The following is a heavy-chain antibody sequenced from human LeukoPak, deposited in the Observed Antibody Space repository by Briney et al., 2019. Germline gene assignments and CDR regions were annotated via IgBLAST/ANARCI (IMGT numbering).Heavy chain of an antibody. CDR1: GYTFTGYY. V-gene: IGHV1-2*02. Sequence: ASVKVSCKASGYTFTGYYMHWVRQAPGQGLEWMGWINPNSGGTNYAQKFQGRVTMTTDTSTSTAYMELRSLRSDDTAVYYCARSYYYGSGSYNNYGMDVWGQGTTVTVSS. J-gene: IGHJ6*02. CDR2: INPNSGGT. D-gene: IGHD3-10*01. CDR3: ARSYYYGSGSYNNYGMDV.